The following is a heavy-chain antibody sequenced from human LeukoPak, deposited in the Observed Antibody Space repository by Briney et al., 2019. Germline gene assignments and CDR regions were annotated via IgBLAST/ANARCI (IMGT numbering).Heavy chain of an antibody. CDR2: IYTSGGT. D-gene: IGHD6-6*01. J-gene: IGHJ4*02. Sequence: PSETLSLTCTVSGDSISSYYWRWIRQHPGEGLEWIGYIYTSGGTNYIPSLKGRVTISIDTSKHQYSLKLSSAAAADSAVYYCARLTRLSTSPDRYYLDYWGEGTLVTVS. CDR1: GDSISSYY. CDR3: ARLTRLSTSPDRYYLDY. V-gene: IGHV4-4*09.